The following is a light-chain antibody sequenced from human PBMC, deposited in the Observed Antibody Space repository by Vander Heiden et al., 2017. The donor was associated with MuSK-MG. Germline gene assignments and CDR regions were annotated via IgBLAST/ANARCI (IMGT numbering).Light chain of an antibody. CDR3: HQEDSSALT. V-gene: IGKV3-20*01. J-gene: IGKJ3*01. CDR1: QSVGRNF. Sequence: IALTHPPCTQSLSPGERATLSCRASQSVGRNFLGWSQQKPGQAPRLLICGASGRATPVPDRLHGSGSGTDFTLTMRRLEPEDIAVYYSHQEDSSALTFGHGTKVDIK. CDR2: GAS.